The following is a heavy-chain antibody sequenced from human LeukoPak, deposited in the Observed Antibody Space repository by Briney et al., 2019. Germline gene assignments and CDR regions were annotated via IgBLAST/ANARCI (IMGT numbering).Heavy chain of an antibody. CDR3: ARVTYDYVGGSYRSNGFDV. CDR2: FYYSGTT. V-gene: IGHV4-39*07. CDR1: GGPIISVRYY. Sequence: PSETLSLTCSVSGGPIISVRYYWGWIRQPPGKGLEWIGSFYYSGTTYYNPSLKSRVTISVDTSKNQFSLNVTSVTDADTAVYYCARVTYDYVGGSYRSNGFDVWGQGTMVTVSS. J-gene: IGHJ3*01. D-gene: IGHD3-16*02.